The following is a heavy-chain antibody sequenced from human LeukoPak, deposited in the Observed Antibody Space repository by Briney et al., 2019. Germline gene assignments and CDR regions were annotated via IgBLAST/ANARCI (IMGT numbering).Heavy chain of an antibody. CDR1: GFAFSSYA. CDR3: AKDRYSGSYLEYFDY. J-gene: IGHJ4*02. Sequence: GGALSLSFAASGFAFSSYAMSWVRPAPGKGMGWVSAISGSGGSTYYADSVKGRFTISRDNSKNTLYLQMNSLRAEDTAVYYCAKDRYSGSYLEYFDYWGQGTLVTVSS. V-gene: IGHV3-23*01. D-gene: IGHD1-26*01. CDR2: ISGSGGST.